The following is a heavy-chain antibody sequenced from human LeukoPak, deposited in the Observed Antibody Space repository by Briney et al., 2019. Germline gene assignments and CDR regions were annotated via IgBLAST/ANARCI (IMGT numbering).Heavy chain of an antibody. CDR2: INPSGGST. Sequence: ASVKVSCKASGYTFTSYCMHWVRQAPGQGLEWMGIINPSGGSTSYAQKFQGRVTMTRDTSTSTVYMELSRLRSDDTAVYYCARVFPSGYDFWSGYYSYYFDYWGQGTLVTVSS. V-gene: IGHV1-46*01. J-gene: IGHJ4*02. CDR3: ARVFPSGYDFWSGYYSYYFDY. D-gene: IGHD3-3*01. CDR1: GYTFTSYC.